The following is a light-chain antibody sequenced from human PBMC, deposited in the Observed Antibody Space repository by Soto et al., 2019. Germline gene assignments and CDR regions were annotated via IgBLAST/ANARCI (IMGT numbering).Light chain of an antibody. CDR3: TSYTSGSTVV. J-gene: IGLJ2*01. CDR2: VVS. Sequence: QSALTQPASVSGSPGQSITISCTGTSSDVGGYNYVSWYQQHPGKAPKLMIYVVSNRPSGVSNRFSGSKSGNTASLTISGLQAEDEADYYCTSYTSGSTVVFGGGTKVTVL. V-gene: IGLV2-14*01. CDR1: SSDVGGYNY.